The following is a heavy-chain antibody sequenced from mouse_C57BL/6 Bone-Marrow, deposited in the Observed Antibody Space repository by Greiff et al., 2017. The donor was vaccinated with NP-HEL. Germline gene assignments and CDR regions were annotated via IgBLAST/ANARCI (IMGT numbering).Heavy chain of an antibody. CDR2: IDPSDSYT. J-gene: IGHJ3*01. CDR1: GYTFTSYW. Sequence: QVQLQQPGAELVMPGASVKLSCKASGYTFTSYWMHWVKQRPGQGLEWIGEIDPSDSYTNYNQKFKGKSTLTVDKSSSTAYMQRSSLTSEDSAVYYCARGGDYYGNYRFAYWGQGTLVTVSA. V-gene: IGHV1-69*01. CDR3: ARGGDYYGNYRFAY. D-gene: IGHD2-1*01.